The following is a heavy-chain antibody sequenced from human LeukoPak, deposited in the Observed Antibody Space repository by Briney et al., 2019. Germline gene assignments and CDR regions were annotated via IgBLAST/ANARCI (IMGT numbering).Heavy chain of an antibody. J-gene: IGHJ4*02. V-gene: IGHV4-59*01. CDR1: GGSISSYY. CDR2: IYYSGST. D-gene: IGHD3-22*01. CDR3: AGNHERNYYDSSGYFDY. Sequence: PSETLSLTCTVSGGSISSYYWSWIRQPPGKGLEWIGYIYYSGSTNYNPSLKSRVTISVDTSKNQFSLKLSSVTAADTAVYYCAGNHERNYYDSSGYFDYWGQGTLVTVSS.